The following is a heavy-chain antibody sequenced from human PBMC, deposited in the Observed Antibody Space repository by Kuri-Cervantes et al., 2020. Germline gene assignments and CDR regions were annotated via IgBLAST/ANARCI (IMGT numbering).Heavy chain of an antibody. V-gene: IGHV4-30-4*01. CDR1: GGSISSGDYY. CDR2: IYYSGST. Sequence: SETLSLTCTVSGGSISSGDYYWSWIRRPPGKGLEWIGYIYYSGSTYYNPSLKSRVTISVDTSKNQFSLKLSSVTAADTAVYYCARASITMIEGYYFDYWGQGTLVTVSS. D-gene: IGHD3-22*01. J-gene: IGHJ4*02. CDR3: ARASITMIEGYYFDY.